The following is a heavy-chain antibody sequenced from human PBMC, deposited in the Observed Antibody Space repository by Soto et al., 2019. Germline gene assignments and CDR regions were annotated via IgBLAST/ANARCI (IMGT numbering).Heavy chain of an antibody. CDR2: VNPTLSPS. CDR3: ATSYGSGYRAFDY. V-gene: IGHV1-69*08. D-gene: IGHD3-10*01. CDR1: GDTFSFYS. Sequence: QVQLVQSGAEVKRPGSSVKVSCKASGDTFSFYSINWVRQAPGLGLEWMGRVNPTLSPSNYPQRSQARDTMTADKSTSTVYMVISSLRSEDTAIYYCATSYGSGYRAFDYWGQGAQFIVSS. J-gene: IGHJ4*02.